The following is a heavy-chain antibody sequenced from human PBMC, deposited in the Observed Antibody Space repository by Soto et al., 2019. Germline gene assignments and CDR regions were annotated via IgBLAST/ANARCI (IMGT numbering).Heavy chain of an antibody. CDR3: AKHKWELLPRGGY. CDR2: ISGSGGST. Sequence: LRLSCAASGFTFSSYAMSWVRQAPGKGLEWVSAISGSGGSTYYADSVKGWFTISRDNSKNTLYLQMNSLRAEDTAVYYCAKHKWELLPRGGYSCQGTLVSVSS. J-gene: IGHJ4*02. CDR1: GFTFSSYA. V-gene: IGHV3-23*01. D-gene: IGHD1-26*01.